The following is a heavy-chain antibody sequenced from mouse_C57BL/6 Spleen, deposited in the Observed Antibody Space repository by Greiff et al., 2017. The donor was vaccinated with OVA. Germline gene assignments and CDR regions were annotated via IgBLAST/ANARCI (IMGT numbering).Heavy chain of an antibody. CDR3: ARHEAGTYAMDY. CDR2: IWSDGST. CDR1: GFSLTSYG. Sequence: VKLMESGPGLVAPSQSLSITCTVSGFSLTSYGVHWVRQPPGKGLEWLVVIWSDGSTTYNSALKSRLSISKDNSKSQVFLKMNSLHTDDTAMYYCARHEAGTYAMDYWGQGTSVTVSS. V-gene: IGHV2-6-1*01. J-gene: IGHJ4*01. D-gene: IGHD4-1*01.